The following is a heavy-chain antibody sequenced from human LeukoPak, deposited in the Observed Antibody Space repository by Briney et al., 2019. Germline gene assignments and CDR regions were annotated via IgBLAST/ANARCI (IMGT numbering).Heavy chain of an antibody. CDR3: ARREGQFDP. D-gene: IGHD1-26*01. Sequence: MPSETLSLTCTVSGGSVSSTSYHWAWIRQPPGKGLEWIGNIYYSGNTYYNPSLKSRVTISVDTSKNQFSLKLSSMTAADTAVYYCARREGQFDPWGQGTLVTVSS. CDR2: IYYSGNT. J-gene: IGHJ5*02. V-gene: IGHV4-39*01. CDR1: GGSVSSTSYH.